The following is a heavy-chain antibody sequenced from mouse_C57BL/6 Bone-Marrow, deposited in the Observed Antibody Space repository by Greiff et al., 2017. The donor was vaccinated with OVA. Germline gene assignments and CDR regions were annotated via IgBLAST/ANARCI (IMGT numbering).Heavy chain of an antibody. CDR3: ARGDGYYGVFAY. CDR1: GYTFTSYW. CDR2: IGPNSGGT. J-gene: IGHJ3*01. D-gene: IGHD2-3*01. V-gene: IGHV1-72*01. Sequence: VQLQQPGAELVKPGASVKLSCKASGYTFTSYWMHWVKQRPGRGLEWIGRIGPNSGGTKYNEKFKSKATLTVDKPSSTSYMQLSSLTSEDSAVYYCARGDGYYGVFAYWGQGTLVTVSA.